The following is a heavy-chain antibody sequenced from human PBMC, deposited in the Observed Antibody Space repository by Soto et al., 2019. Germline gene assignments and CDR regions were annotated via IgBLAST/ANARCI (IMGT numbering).Heavy chain of an antibody. CDR1: GGSVISVGFY. V-gene: IGHV4-31*03. CDR3: ARHNGPLYVGYYYDMDV. Sequence: SETLSLTCTVSGGSVISVGFYWSWVRQHPVKGLEWIGYIHYTGRTSYNPSLKSRVSISVDTSKNQFSLTLTSVTAADTAVYYCARHNGPLYVGYYYDMDVWGQGTTVTVSS. D-gene: IGHD3-16*01. CDR2: IHYTGRT. J-gene: IGHJ6*02.